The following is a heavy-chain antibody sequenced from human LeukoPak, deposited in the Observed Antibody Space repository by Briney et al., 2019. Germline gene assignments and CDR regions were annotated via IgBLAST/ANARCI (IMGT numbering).Heavy chain of an antibody. CDR1: GFTFSSYS. J-gene: IGHJ5*02. CDR3: ARDPYSSSWYWFDP. Sequence: PGGSLRLSCAASGFTFSSYSMNWVRQAPGKGLEWVSSISSSSSCIYYADSVKGRFTISRDNAKNSLYLQMNSLRAEDTAVYYCARDPYSSSWYWFDPWGQGTLVTVSS. CDR2: ISSSSSCI. V-gene: IGHV3-21*01. D-gene: IGHD6-13*01.